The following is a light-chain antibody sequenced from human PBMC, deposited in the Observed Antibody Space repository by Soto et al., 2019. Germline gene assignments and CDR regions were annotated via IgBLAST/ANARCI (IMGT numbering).Light chain of an antibody. Sequence: EMVMTQSPATLSGSPGERVTLSCRASRSISRNLAWYQQKPGQAPRLLIYGASTRATGIPDRFSGSGSGTEFTLTINCLQSEYFAVYYGHPHNNWPVVTFGRETRVEIK. CDR1: RSISRN. CDR2: GAS. CDR3: HPHNNWPVVT. V-gene: IGKV3-15*01. J-gene: IGKJ4*01.